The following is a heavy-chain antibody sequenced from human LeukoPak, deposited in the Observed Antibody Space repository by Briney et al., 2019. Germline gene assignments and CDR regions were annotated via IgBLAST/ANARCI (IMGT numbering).Heavy chain of an antibody. CDR1: GGSINSYY. D-gene: IGHD1-26*01. V-gene: IGHV4-59*01. J-gene: IGHJ4*02. Sequence: SETLSLTCTVSGGSINSYYWSWIRQPPGKGLEWIGYIYYSGSTNYNPSLKSRVTISVDTSKNQFSLKLSSVTAADTAVYYCARDSLVGAEYYFDYWGQGTLVTVSS. CDR2: IYYSGST. CDR3: ARDSLVGAEYYFDY.